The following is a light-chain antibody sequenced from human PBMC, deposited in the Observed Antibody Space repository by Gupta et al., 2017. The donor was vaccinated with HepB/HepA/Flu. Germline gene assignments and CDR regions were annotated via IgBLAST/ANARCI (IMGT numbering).Light chain of an antibody. J-gene: IGLJ2*01. CDR3: GTWDSSLSAVV. Sequence: QSVLTQPPSVSAAPGQTVTMSCSGSTSNIGNNYVSWYQQLPGTAPKLLIFEDNKRPSGIPDRFSGSKSGTSATLGIAGLQTGDEAEYYCGTWDSSLSAVVFGGGTELTVL. CDR2: EDN. CDR1: TSNIGNNY. V-gene: IGLV1-51*01.